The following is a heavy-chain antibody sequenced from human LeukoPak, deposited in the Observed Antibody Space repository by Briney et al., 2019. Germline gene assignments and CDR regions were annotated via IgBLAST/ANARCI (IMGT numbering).Heavy chain of an antibody. CDR3: AKGDFYGDYPYGMDA. CDR2: ISGSGGGT. V-gene: IGHV3-23*01. Sequence: GGSLRLSCAASGFTFTSYAMSWVRQAPGKGLEWVSAISGSGGGTYYADSVKGRFTISRDNSKNTLYLQMNSLRAEDTAVYYCAKGDFYGDYPYGMDAWGQGTRSPSP. CDR1: GFTFTSYA. J-gene: IGHJ6*02. D-gene: IGHD3-3*01.